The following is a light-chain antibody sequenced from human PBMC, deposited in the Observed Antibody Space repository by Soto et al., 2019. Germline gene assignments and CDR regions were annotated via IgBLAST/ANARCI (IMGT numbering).Light chain of an antibody. V-gene: IGKV3-20*01. CDR1: QSVSSSY. J-gene: IGKJ1*01. CDR3: QQYGSSPRT. Sequence: EIVLKPSQGTLSLSPGESSTLSCRASQSVSSSYVAWYQQKPGQATRLLIYGASSRATGIPDRFSGSGSGTDFTLTISRLEPEDFAVYYCQQYGSSPRTFGEGTKVDIK. CDR2: GAS.